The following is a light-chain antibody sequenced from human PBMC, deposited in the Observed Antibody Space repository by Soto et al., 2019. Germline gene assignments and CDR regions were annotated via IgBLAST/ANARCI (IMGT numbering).Light chain of an antibody. J-gene: IGLJ7*01. V-gene: IGLV1-51*01. Sequence: QSVLTQPPSVSAAPGHRVNISCSGRRSNIGNNYVSWYQQLPGAAPKLLSYDNYKRPSGIPDRFPGSKSGTSATLGITGLQTGDEADYYCGTWDSSLSAGVFGGGTQLTVL. CDR2: DNY. CDR3: GTWDSSLSAGV. CDR1: RSNIGNNY.